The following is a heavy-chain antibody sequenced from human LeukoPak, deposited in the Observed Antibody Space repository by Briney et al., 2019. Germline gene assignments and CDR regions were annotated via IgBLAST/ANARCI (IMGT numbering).Heavy chain of an antibody. CDR2: IKPYGSEK. V-gene: IGHV3-7*01. J-gene: IGHJ6*03. CDR1: GLIFSKYW. D-gene: IGHD6-13*01. Sequence: GGSLRLSCAASGLIFSKYWMTWVRQAPGKGLEWVASIKPYGSEKYYLDSVKGRFTIYRDNARDSLYLQKNILRDDDTSVYSCAKMGASAGIRNYYYYMDVWGKGTTVTISS. CDR3: AKMGASAGIRNYYYYMDV.